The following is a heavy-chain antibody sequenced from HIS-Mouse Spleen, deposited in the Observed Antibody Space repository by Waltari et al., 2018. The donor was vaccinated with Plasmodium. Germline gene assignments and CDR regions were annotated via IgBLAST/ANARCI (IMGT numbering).Heavy chain of an antibody. D-gene: IGHD2-8*01. CDR3: AKVAQGTRDAFDI. J-gene: IGHJ3*02. CDR1: GFTFSSYG. CDR2: IWYDGSNK. V-gene: IGHV3-33*06. Sequence: QVQLVESGGGVVQPGRSLRLSCAASGFTFSSYGMHWVRQAPGKGLEWVAVIWYDGSNKYYADSVKGRFTISRDNSKTTLYLQMNSLRAEDTAVYYCAKVAQGTRDAFDIWGQGTMVTVSS.